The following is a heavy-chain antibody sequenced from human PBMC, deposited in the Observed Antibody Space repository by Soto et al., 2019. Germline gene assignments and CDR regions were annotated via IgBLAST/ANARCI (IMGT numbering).Heavy chain of an antibody. V-gene: IGHV1-69*01. CDR3: ARDPRSITGTTSSEDFQH. CDR2: IIPLLGTT. D-gene: IGHD1-20*01. Sequence: QAQLMQSGAEVKKPGSSVKVSCKASGGTFSGYAINWVRQAPGQGLEWMGGIIPLLGTTDYGQKSQGRITIAADESTGTAYMDLRGLRSEDTAVYYCARDPRSITGTTSSEDFQHWGQGTLVSVSS. J-gene: IGHJ1*01. CDR1: GGTFSGYA.